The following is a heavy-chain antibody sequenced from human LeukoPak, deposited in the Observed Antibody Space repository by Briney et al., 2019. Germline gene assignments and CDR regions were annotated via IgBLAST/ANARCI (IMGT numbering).Heavy chain of an antibody. CDR1: GYIFTSYW. Sequence: GASLQISCKGSGYIFTSYWIGWVRQMPGKGLEWMGIIYPGDSDTRYSPSFQGQVTISADKSISTAYLQWSSLKASDTAMYYCASPTTRAFDIWGQGTMVTVSS. CDR3: ASPTTRAFDI. CDR2: IYPGDSDT. V-gene: IGHV5-51*01. J-gene: IGHJ3*02. D-gene: IGHD5-12*01.